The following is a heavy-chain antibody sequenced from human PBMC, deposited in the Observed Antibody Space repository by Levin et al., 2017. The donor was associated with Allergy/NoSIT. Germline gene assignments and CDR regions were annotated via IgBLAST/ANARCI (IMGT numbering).Heavy chain of an antibody. D-gene: IGHD2-2*01. CDR2: INPNSGGT. CDR1: GYTFTGYY. Sequence: ASVKVSCKASGYTFTGYYMHWVRQAPGQGLEWMGWINPNSGGTNYAQKFQGRVTMTRDTSISTAYMELSRLRSDDTAVYYCARDLVVVPAAMPGDAFDIWGQGTMVTVSS. CDR3: ARDLVVVPAAMPGDAFDI. J-gene: IGHJ3*02. V-gene: IGHV1-2*02.